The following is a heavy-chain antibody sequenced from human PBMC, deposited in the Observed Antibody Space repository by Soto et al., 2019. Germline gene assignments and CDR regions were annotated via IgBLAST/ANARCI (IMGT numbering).Heavy chain of an antibody. D-gene: IGHD2-2*01. V-gene: IGHV1-2*02. J-gene: IGHJ6*02. CDR1: GYTFTGYY. CDR2: INPNSGGT. CDR3: AREEGCSSTSCKYYYYYGMDV. Sequence: ASVKVSCKASGYTFTGYYMHWVRQAPGQGLEWMGWINPNSGGTNYAQKFQGRVTMTRDTSISTAYMELSRLRSDDTAVYYCAREEGCSSTSCKYYYYYGMDVWGQGTTVTVSS.